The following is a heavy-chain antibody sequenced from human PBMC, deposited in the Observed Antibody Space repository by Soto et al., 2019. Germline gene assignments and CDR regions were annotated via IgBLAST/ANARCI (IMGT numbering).Heavy chain of an antibody. CDR1: GGSSSSGGYY. V-gene: IGHV4-31*03. CDR3: ARVPRDYYYDSSGYYCYFDY. J-gene: IGHJ4*02. CDR2: IYDSGST. D-gene: IGHD3-22*01. Sequence: SETLSRTCTVAGGSSSSGGYYWSWIRQHPGKGLEWIGYIYDSGSTYYNPSLKSRVTISVDTSKNQFSLKLSSVTAADTAVYYCARVPRDYYYDSSGYYCYFDYCRQGTLGSSPQ.